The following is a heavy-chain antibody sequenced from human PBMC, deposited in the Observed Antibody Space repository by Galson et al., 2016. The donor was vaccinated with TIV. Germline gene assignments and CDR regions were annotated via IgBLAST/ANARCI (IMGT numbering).Heavy chain of an antibody. CDR3: ATVPFTRDGRLDY. V-gene: IGHV3-48*04. J-gene: IGHJ4*02. CDR2: ISDSRTST. Sequence: SLKVSCTASGFIFSSYSMNWVRQAPGKGLEWISDISDSRTSTYYAHSFKGRFTLTKDNATNTLYLQMNGLRSDDTAVYYCATVPFTRDGRLDYWGQGTVVTVSS. D-gene: IGHD2-15*01. CDR1: GFIFSSYS.